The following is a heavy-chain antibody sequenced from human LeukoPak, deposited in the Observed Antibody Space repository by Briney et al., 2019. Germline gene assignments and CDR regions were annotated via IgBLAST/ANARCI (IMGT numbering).Heavy chain of an antibody. D-gene: IGHD3-22*01. Sequence: PGRSLRLSCAASGFTFGSYGMHWVRQAPGKGLEWVAVIWYDGSNKYYADSVKGRFTISRDNSKNTLYLQMNSLRAEDTAVYYCARDRSYYDSSGYYYYYGMDVWGQGTTVTVSS. CDR3: ARDRSYYDSSGYYYYYGMDV. V-gene: IGHV3-33*01. J-gene: IGHJ6*02. CDR2: IWYDGSNK. CDR1: GFTFGSYG.